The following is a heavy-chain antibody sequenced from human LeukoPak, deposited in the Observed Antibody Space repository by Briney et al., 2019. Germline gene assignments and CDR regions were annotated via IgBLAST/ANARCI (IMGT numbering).Heavy chain of an antibody. V-gene: IGHV4-34*01. CDR2: INHSGST. CDR1: GGSFSGYY. CDR3: ARRAIYDFWSGYLDRSFDY. D-gene: IGHD3-3*01. Sequence: SETLSLTCAVYGGSFSGYYWSWIRQPPGKGLEWIGEINHSGSTNYNPSLKGRVTISVDTSKNQFSLKLSSVTAADTAVYYCARRAIYDFWSGYLDRSFDYWGQGTLVTVSS. J-gene: IGHJ4*02.